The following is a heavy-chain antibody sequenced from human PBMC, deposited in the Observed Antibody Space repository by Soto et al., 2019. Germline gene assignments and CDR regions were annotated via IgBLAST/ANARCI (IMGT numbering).Heavy chain of an antibody. CDR3: GTWRGSSWFDY. CDR2: IFSSDSSA. Sequence: ESLKISCKASGFTFSSYSLGWVRHMPGKGLQWMGNIFSSDSSAKYSPSFVGQVTISVDRSINTAYLQWSSLKASDTAIYYCGTWRGSSWFDYWGPGTLVTVSS. D-gene: IGHD2-2*01. J-gene: IGHJ4*02. V-gene: IGHV5-51*01. CDR1: GFTFSSYS.